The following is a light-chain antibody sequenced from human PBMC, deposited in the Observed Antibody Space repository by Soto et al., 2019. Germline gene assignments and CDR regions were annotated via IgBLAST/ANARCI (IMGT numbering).Light chain of an antibody. V-gene: IGLV2-8*01. J-gene: IGLJ2*01. CDR1: RSDIGGYNY. CDR3: SSYGGSNNVV. CDR2: EVS. Sequence: QSALTQPPSASGSPGQSVTISCTGTRSDIGGYNYVSWYQHHPGKAPKLMIYEVSNRPSGVPDRFSGSKSGNTASLTVSGRQAEDEADYYCSSYGGSNNVVFGGWTKLTVL.